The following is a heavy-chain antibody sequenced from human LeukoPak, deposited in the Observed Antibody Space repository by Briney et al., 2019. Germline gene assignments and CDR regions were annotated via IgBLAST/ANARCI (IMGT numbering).Heavy chain of an antibody. D-gene: IGHD3-9*01. Sequence: SETLSLTCAVYGGSFSGYYWSWIRQPPGKGLEWIGEINHSGSTNYNPSLKSRVTISVDTSKNQFSLKLSSVTAADTAVYYCAMYYDILTGYYMVVSENYYYYGMDVWGQGTTVTVSS. J-gene: IGHJ6*02. CDR2: INHSGST. V-gene: IGHV4-34*01. CDR3: AMYYDILTGYYMVVSENYYYYGMDV. CDR1: GGSFSGYY.